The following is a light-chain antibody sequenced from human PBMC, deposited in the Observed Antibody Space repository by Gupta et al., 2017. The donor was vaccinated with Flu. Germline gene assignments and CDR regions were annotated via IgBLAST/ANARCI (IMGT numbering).Light chain of an antibody. J-gene: IGLJ3*02. Sequence: SYELTQPPSVSVSPGQTSRITCSGDELPKKYAYWYQQKSGQAPVLIIYEDRKRPSGIPERFSGSSSGTMATLTISGAQVEDEADYYCYSTDTSGNHRVFGGGTNLTVL. V-gene: IGLV3-10*01. CDR3: YSTDTSGNHRV. CDR1: ELPKKY. CDR2: EDR.